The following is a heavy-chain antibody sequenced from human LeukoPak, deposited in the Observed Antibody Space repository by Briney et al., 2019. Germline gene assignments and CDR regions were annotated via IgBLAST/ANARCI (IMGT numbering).Heavy chain of an antibody. V-gene: IGHV3-7*03. D-gene: IGHD6-19*01. J-gene: IGHJ4*02. CDR3: ARGGIAVAATGY. Sequence: GGSLTLSYSASGFTFSSYWMTWVRQAPGKGLEWVANIKQDGSEKYYVDSLKGRFTMSRDNAKNSLYLQMNSLRAEDTAVYYCARGGIAVAATGYWGQGTLVTVSS. CDR1: GFTFSSYW. CDR2: IKQDGSEK.